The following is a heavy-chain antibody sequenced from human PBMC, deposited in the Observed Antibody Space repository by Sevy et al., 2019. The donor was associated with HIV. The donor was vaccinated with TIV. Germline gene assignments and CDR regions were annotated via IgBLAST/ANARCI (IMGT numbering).Heavy chain of an antibody. V-gene: IGHV4-59*01. CDR2: IYYSGST. CDR1: GGSISSYY. J-gene: IGHJ6*03. CDR3: ARGKLSSSWYSLSWALSHNSYYYYYYMDV. D-gene: IGHD6-13*01. Sequence: SETLSLTCTVSGGSISSYYWSWIRQPPGKGLEWIGYIYYSGSTNYNPSLKSRVTISVDTSKNQFSLKLSSVTAADTAVYYCARGKLSSSWYSLSWALSHNSYYYYYYMDVWGKGTTVTVSS.